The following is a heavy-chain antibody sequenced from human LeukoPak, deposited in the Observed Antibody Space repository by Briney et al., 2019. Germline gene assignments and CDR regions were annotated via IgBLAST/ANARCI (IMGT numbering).Heavy chain of an antibody. V-gene: IGHV1-46*02. Sequence: GASVKVSCKTSGYTFNSYYMHWVRQAPGQGLEWVGIINPTGDPTTYAQKFQGRVTISADESSGTAYMELSSLRSEDTAVYYCARVVTPRYCSSTSCYWKGWFDPWGQGTLVTVSS. CDR1: GYTFNSYY. J-gene: IGHJ5*02. CDR2: INPTGDPT. CDR3: ARVVTPRYCSSTSCYWKGWFDP. D-gene: IGHD2-2*01.